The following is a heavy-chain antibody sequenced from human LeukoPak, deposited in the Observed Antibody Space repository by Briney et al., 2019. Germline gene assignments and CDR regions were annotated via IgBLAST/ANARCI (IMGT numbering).Heavy chain of an antibody. CDR3: AKGVVVAGAWTNFFDF. CDR1: GFTFSSYA. CDR2: ISYDGSNK. J-gene: IGHJ4*02. Sequence: GGSLRLSCAASGFTFSSYAMHWVRQAPGKGLEWVAVISYDGSNKYYADSVKGRFTISRDTSKSTLYLQMNSLKTEDTAVYYCAKGVVVAGAWTNFFDFWGQGTLVTVSS. D-gene: IGHD6-13*01. V-gene: IGHV3-30*04.